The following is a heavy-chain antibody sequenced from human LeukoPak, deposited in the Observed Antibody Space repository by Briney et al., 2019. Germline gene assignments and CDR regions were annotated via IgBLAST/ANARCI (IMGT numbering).Heavy chain of an antibody. J-gene: IGHJ1*01. CDR3: ARDISSGYYESAEYFQH. V-gene: IGHV3-21*01. CDR2: ISSSSSYI. CDR1: GFTFSSYS. D-gene: IGHD3-22*01. Sequence: GGSLRLSCAASGFTFSSYSMNWVRQAPGKGLEWVSSISSSSSYIYYADSVKGRFTISRDNAKNSLYLQMNSLRAEDTAVYYCARDISSGYYESAEYFQHWGQGTLVTVSS.